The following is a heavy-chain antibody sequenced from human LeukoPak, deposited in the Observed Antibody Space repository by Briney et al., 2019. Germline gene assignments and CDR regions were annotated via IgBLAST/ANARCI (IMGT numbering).Heavy chain of an antibody. Sequence: ASVKVSCKASGYTFTSYYMHWVRQTPGQGLEWMGIINPSGGSTSYAQKFQGRVTMTRDTSTSTVYMELSSLRSEDTAVYYCARAIILVRPHAITIEVLGYWGQGTLVTVSS. CDR3: ARAIILVRPHAITIEVLGY. V-gene: IGHV1-46*01. CDR1: GYTFTSYY. J-gene: IGHJ4*02. D-gene: IGHD3-10*01. CDR2: INPSGGST.